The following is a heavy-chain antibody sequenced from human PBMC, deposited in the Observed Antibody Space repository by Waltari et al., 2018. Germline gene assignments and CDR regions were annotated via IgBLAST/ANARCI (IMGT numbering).Heavy chain of an antibody. V-gene: IGHV4-39*01. D-gene: IGHD3-10*01. CDR3: ARYYGSGSCFDY. CDR2: IYYSGST. CDR1: GCSISSSSYC. Sequence: QLQLQESGPGLVKPSETLSLTCTVSGCSISSSSYCWGWIRQPQGKGLVWIGSIYYSGSTDFNPSLKSRVTVSVDTSKNQCSLKLSSVTAADTAVYYCARYYGSGSCFDYWGQGTLVPVSS. J-gene: IGHJ4*02.